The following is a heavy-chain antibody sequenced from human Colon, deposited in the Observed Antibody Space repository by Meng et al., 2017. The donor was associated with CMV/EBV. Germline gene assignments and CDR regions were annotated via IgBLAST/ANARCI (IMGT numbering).Heavy chain of an antibody. CDR2: INPNANAN. J-gene: IGHJ4*02. D-gene: IGHD2-8*01. CDR1: GFTFSNYW. CDR3: ARIFCTTTDCYYDY. Sequence: EGSLRLSCAPSGFTFSNYWMSWVRQAPGEGLEWVANINPNANANYYVDSVKGRFTISRDNAKSSLFLQMASLRAEDTAVYYCARIFCTTTDCYYDYWGRGTLVTVSS. V-gene: IGHV3-7*01.